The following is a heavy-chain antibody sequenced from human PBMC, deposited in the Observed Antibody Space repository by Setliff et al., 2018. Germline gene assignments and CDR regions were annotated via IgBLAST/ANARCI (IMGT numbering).Heavy chain of an antibody. CDR2: VYHSGTA. D-gene: IGHD1-1*01. V-gene: IGHV4-59*02. Sequence: SETLSLTCTVSGASVRSHHWSWIRQSPEKGLEWIGYVYHSGTAKYDPSLESRAIMSVDASKNETSLKLKSVTAADTAVYYCAKGGTYRYFDFWGQGALVTVSS. CDR1: GASVRSHH. J-gene: IGHJ4*02. CDR3: AKGGTYRYFDF.